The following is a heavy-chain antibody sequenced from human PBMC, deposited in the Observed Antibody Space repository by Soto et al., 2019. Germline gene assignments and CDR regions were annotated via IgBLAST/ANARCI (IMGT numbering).Heavy chain of an antibody. CDR1: AGTFRSYV. Sequence: SVKVSCKASAGTFRSYVMSWVRQAPGQGLEWMGGIIPMFETTSYAHKFQGRVTITADESTRTSYMELSGLRPEDTAVYYCARKGLMSRYCSGGSCYLRYYYYMDVWGKGTTVTVSS. J-gene: IGHJ6*03. V-gene: IGHV1-69*13. CDR2: IIPMFETT. D-gene: IGHD2-15*01. CDR3: ARKGLMSRYCSGGSCYLRYYYYMDV.